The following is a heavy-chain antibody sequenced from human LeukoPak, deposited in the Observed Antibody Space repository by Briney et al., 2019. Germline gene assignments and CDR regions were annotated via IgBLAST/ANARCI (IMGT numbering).Heavy chain of an antibody. Sequence: PGGSLRLSCAASGFTFSSHAMSWVRQAPGKGLEWVSSISGSGRSIYYADSVKGRFTISRGSSKNTLYLQMNSLRAEDTAVYYCAKTTAVATPPLYFQNWGQGTLVTVSS. CDR3: AKTTAVATPPLYFQN. D-gene: IGHD4-23*01. V-gene: IGHV3-23*01. CDR1: GFTFSSHA. J-gene: IGHJ1*01. CDR2: ISGSGRSI.